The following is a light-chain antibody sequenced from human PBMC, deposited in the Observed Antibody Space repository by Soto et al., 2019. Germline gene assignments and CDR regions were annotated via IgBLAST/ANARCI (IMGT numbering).Light chain of an antibody. CDR1: QSLNSNY. CDR3: QQYGSSRWT. J-gene: IGKJ1*01. V-gene: IGKV3-20*01. Sequence: EIVLTQSPGTLSLSPGERATLTCRASQSLNSNYLAWYQHKSGQAPRLLIYGASSRATGIPDRFSGSGSGTDFTLTISRLEPEDFAVYYCQQYGSSRWTFGQGTKVEIK. CDR2: GAS.